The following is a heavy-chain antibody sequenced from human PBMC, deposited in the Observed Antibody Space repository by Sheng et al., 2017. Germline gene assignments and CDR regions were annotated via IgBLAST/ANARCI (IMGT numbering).Heavy chain of an antibody. V-gene: IGHV4-31*03. CDR1: GGSISSGGYY. D-gene: IGHD2-21*02. J-gene: IGHJ4*02. Sequence: QVQLQESGPGLVKPSQTLSLTCTVSGGSISSGGYYWSWIRQHPGKGLEWIGYIYYSGSTYYNPSLKSRVTISVDTSKNQFSLKLSSVTAADTAVYYCARGHIVVVTAIPYFDYWGQGTLVTVSS. CDR3: ARGHIVVVTAIPYFDY. CDR2: IYYSGST.